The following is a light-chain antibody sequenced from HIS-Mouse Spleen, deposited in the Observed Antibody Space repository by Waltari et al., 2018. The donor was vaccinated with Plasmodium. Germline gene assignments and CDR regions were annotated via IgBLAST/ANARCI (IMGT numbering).Light chain of an antibody. Sequence: DIQMTQSPSSLSASVGDRVTITCQASQDISNYLNWYQQKPGKAHKLLIYDASNLETGVPSRFSGSGSGTDFTFTISNLQPEDIATYYCQQYDNLPPLFTFGPGTKVDIK. J-gene: IGKJ3*01. V-gene: IGKV1-33*01. CDR2: DAS. CDR1: QDISNY. CDR3: QQYDNLPPLFT.